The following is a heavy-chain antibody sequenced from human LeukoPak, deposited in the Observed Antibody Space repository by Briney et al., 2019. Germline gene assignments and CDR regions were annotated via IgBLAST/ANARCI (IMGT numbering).Heavy chain of an antibody. D-gene: IGHD7-27*01. J-gene: IGHJ4*02. Sequence: PSETLSLTCSVSGGSISNYFWTWLRQPPGKGLEWMGYIYSSGSTSYNPHLKSRVTISVDTSKHRFSLKLSTVTAADTAVYYCARRPTGDPKFDYWGQGTLVTVSS. CDR2: IYSSGST. CDR3: ARRPTGDPKFDY. CDR1: GGSISNYF. V-gene: IGHV4-59*08.